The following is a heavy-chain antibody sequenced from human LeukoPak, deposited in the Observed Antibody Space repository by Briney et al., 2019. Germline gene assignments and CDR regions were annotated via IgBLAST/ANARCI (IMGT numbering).Heavy chain of an antibody. CDR1: GFTVSSNS. CDR3: ARVWTGQWPPHYYYMDV. CDR2: IYSDNT. J-gene: IGHJ6*03. D-gene: IGHD6-19*01. Sequence: GGSLRLSCTVSGFTVSSNSMSWVRQAPGKGLEWVSFIYSDNTHYSDSVKGRFTISRDNSKNTLYLQMNSLRAEDTAVYYCARVWTGQWPPHYYYMDVWGKGTTATISS. V-gene: IGHV3-53*01.